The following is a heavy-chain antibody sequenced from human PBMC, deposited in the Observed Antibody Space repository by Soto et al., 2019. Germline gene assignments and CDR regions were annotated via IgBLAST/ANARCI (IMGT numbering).Heavy chain of an antibody. CDR1: GGSFSGYY. J-gene: IGHJ6*02. CDR3: ARGTNLDYSFGMDV. CDR2: INHSGST. Sequence: SETLSLTCAVYGGSFSGYYWSWIRQPPGKGLEWIGEINHSGSTNYNPSLKSRVTISVDTSKNQFSLKLSSVTAADTAVYYCARGTNLDYSFGMDVWGQGTTVTV. V-gene: IGHV4-34*01.